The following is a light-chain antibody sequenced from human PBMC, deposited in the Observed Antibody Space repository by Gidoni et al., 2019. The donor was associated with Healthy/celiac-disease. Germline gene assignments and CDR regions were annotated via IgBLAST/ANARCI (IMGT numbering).Light chain of an antibody. J-gene: IGKJ4*01. CDR2: DAS. CDR1: QRVISY. Sequence: ELVLTQSPATLSLSPGERATLSCRASQRVISYLAWYQQKPGQAPRLLIYDASNRATGIPARFRGSGSRTDFTLTISGLGPEDFAFYSCQQRNHWLTFGGGTKVEIK. CDR3: QQRNHWLT. V-gene: IGKV3-11*01.